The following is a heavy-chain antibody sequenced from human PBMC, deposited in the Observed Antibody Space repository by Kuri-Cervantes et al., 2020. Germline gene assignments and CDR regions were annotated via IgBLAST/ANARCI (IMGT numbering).Heavy chain of an antibody. CDR3: ARDFLGERWPDY. J-gene: IGHJ4*02. V-gene: IGHV3-30*03. CDR1: GFNFSSYG. D-gene: IGHD5-24*01. CDR2: ISYDGSNK. Sequence: SLRLSCAASGFNFSSYGMHWVRQAPGKGLEWVAVISYDGSNKYYADSVKGRFTISRDNSKNTLYLQMNSLSAEDTAVYYCARDFLGERWPDYWGQGTLVTVSS.